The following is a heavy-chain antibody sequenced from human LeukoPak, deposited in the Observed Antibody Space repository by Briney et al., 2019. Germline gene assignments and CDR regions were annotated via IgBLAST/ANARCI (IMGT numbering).Heavy chain of an antibody. Sequence: SQTLSLTCTVSGGSISSGSYYWSWIRQPAGKGLEWIGRIYTSGSTNYNPSLKSRVTISVDTSKNQFSLKLSSVTAADTAVYYCARSTVTRVSGYWGQGTLVTVSS. CDR3: ARSTVTRVSGY. CDR2: IYTSGST. CDR1: GGSISSGSYY. J-gene: IGHJ4*02. V-gene: IGHV4-61*02. D-gene: IGHD4-17*01.